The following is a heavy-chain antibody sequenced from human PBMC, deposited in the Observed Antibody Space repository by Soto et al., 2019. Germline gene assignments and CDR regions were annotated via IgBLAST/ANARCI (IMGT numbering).Heavy chain of an antibody. CDR2: IYHSGGT. Sequence: QLQLQESGSGLVKPSQTLSLTCAVSGGSISRGGYSWSWIRQPPGKGLEWIGYIYHSGGTYYNPSRESRVTISVDRYNNQFSLRLTSVTAADTAVYYCANFGAATQLYWGQGTLVTVSS. CDR1: GGSISRGGYS. V-gene: IGHV4-30-2*01. D-gene: IGHD2-15*01. J-gene: IGHJ4*02. CDR3: ANFGAATQLY.